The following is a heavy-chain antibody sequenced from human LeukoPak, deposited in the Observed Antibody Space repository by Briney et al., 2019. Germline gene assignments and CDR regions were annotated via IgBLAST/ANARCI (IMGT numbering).Heavy chain of an antibody. J-gene: IGHJ4*02. Sequence: KRGESLKISCKGSGYSFSSYWIGWVRQMPGKGLEWMGIIYLGDSDTRYSPSFQGQVTISADKSISTAYLQWSSLKASDTAMYYCARHYYASGSYYNDYWGQGTLVTVSS. D-gene: IGHD3-10*01. CDR2: IYLGDSDT. V-gene: IGHV5-51*01. CDR3: ARHYYASGSYYNDY. CDR1: GYSFSSYW.